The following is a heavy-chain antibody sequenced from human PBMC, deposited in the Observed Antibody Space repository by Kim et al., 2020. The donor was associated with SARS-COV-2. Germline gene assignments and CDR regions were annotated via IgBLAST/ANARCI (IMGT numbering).Heavy chain of an antibody. CDR1: GFTFSSYG. D-gene: IGHD3-22*01. CDR2: ISYDGSNK. Sequence: GGSLRLSCAASGFTFSSYGMHWVRQAPGKGLEWVAVISYDGSNKYYADSVKGRFTISRDNSKNTLYLQMNSLRAEDTAVYYCARDFGFNYYDSSGYNYWGQGTLVTVSS. J-gene: IGHJ4*02. CDR3: ARDFGFNYYDSSGYNY. V-gene: IGHV3-30*03.